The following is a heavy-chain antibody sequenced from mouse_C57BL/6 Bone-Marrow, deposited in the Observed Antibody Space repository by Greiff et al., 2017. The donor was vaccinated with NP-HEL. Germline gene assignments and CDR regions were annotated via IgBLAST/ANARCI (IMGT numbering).Heavy chain of an antibody. V-gene: IGHV1-7*01. CDR1: GYTFTSYW. J-gene: IGHJ4*01. CDR3: ARSRCNDAMDY. CDR2: INPSSGYT. Sequence: QVQLKQSGAELAKPGASVKLSCKASGYTFTSYWMHWVKQRPGQGLEWIGYINPSSGYTKYNQKFKDKATLTADKSSSTAYMQLSRLTYEDAAVYYSARSRCNDAMDYWGQGTSVTVSS. D-gene: IGHD6-1*01.